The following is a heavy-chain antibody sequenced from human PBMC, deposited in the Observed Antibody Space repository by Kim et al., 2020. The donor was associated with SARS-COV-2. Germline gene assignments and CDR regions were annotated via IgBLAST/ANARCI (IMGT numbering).Heavy chain of an antibody. D-gene: IGHD2-15*01. CDR1: GGTFSSYA. CDR2: IIPIFGTA. V-gene: IGHV1-69*13. Sequence: SVKVSCKASGGTFSSYAISWVRQAPGQGLEWMGGIIPIFGTANYAQKFQGRVTITADESTSTAYMELSSLRSEDTAVYYCARDHSDIVVVVAPPGWFDPWGQGTLVTVSS. J-gene: IGHJ5*02. CDR3: ARDHSDIVVVVAPPGWFDP.